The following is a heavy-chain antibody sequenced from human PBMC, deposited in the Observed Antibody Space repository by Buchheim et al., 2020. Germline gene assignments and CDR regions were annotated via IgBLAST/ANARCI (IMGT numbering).Heavy chain of an antibody. Sequence: EVQLVESGGGLVQPGGSLRLSCAGSGFTFSNYWMYWVRQAPGKGLVWVSRINSDGSSATNADSVKGRFTISRANATNTLYLQMNSLIDEDTAVYYCGSSFGSAFDVWGQGT. CDR3: GSSFGSAFDV. D-gene: IGHD3-10*01. J-gene: IGHJ3*01. CDR2: INSDGSSA. CDR1: GFTFSNYW. V-gene: IGHV3-74*03.